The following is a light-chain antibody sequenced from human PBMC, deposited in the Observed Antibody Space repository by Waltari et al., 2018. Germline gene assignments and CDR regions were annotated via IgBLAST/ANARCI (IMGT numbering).Light chain of an antibody. J-gene: IGLJ3*02. CDR1: TSNIGSNT. V-gene: IGLV1-44*01. Sequence: QSVLTQPPSASGSPGQRVTISCSGSTSNIGSNTANWYQQIPGTAPKLLIYTNSQRPSGVPDRFSGSKSGTSGFLAISGLQSEDEADYYCAAWDDGLNGWVFGGRTRVSVL. CDR3: AAWDDGLNGWV. CDR2: TNS.